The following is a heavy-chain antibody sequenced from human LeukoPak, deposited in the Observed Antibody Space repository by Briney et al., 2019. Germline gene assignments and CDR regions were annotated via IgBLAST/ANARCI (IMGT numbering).Heavy chain of an antibody. CDR3: ARDSSGYSLYDS. V-gene: IGHV4-31*03. CDR1: GGSITSGGYY. D-gene: IGHD3-22*01. CDR2: IYYSGST. Sequence: TLSRTCTVSGGSITSGGYYWSWIRQHPGKGLEWIGYIYYSGSTYYNPSLKSRITISIDTSKNQFSLNLSSVTAADTAVYYCARDSSGYSLYDSWGQGTLVTVSS. J-gene: IGHJ4*02.